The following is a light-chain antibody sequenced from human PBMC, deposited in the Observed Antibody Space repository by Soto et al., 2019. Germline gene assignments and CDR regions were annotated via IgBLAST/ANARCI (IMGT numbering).Light chain of an antibody. CDR1: QSIDIW. CDR3: QQYKRFWT. Sequence: DIQMTQSPSTLSASVGDRVIITCRASQSIDIWLAWYQQKPGKAPKVLIYKTSSLESGVPSRFSGSGSGIEFTLTISSLQPDDIGTYYCQQYKRFWTFGQGTKVEI. V-gene: IGKV1-5*03. J-gene: IGKJ1*01. CDR2: KTS.